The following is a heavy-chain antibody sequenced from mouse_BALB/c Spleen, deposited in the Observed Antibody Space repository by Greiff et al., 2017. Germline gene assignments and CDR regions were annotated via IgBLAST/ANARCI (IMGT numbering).Heavy chain of an antibody. Sequence: EVQVVESGGGLVKPGGSLTLSCAASGFTFSSYAMSWVRQTPEKRLEWVASISSGGSTYYSDRVKGRFTTSRDNARNILYLQMSSLRSEDTAMYYCARGKGYYGFDYWGQGTTVTVSA. D-gene: IGHD1-1*01. CDR3: ARGKGYYGFDY. J-gene: IGHJ3*01. CDR2: ISSGGST. V-gene: IGHV5-6-5*01. CDR1: GFTFSSYA.